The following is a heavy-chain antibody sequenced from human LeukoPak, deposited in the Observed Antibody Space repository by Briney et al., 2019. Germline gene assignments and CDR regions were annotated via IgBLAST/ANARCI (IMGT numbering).Heavy chain of an antibody. J-gene: IGHJ4*02. Sequence: GGSLRLSCAASGFTFSSYSMNWVRQAPGKGLEWVSFIRYDNGDKYYADSVKGRFTISRDNSKNTLYLQMNSLRAEDTAMYYCARDIGPLDYWGQGTLVTVSS. CDR3: ARDIGPLDY. CDR1: GFTFSSYS. V-gene: IGHV3-30*02. CDR2: IRYDNGDK.